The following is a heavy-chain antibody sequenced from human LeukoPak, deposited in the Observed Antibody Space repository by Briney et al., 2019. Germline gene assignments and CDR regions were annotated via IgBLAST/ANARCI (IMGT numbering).Heavy chain of an antibody. V-gene: IGHV1-2*02. J-gene: IGHJ4*02. CDR3: ARDYGSGWYRVAGLDY. Sequence: VASVKVSCKASGYTFTGYYMHWVRQAPGQGLEWMGWINPNSGGTNYAQKFQGRVTMTRDTSISTAYMELSRLRSDDTAVYYCARDYGSGWYRVAGLDYWGQGTLVTVSS. CDR1: GYTFTGYY. D-gene: IGHD6-19*01. CDR2: INPNSGGT.